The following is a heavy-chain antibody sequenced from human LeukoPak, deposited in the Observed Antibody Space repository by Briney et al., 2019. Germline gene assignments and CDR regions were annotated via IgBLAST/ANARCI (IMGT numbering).Heavy chain of an antibody. Sequence: GGSLRLSCAASGFTFSSYGMHWVRQAPRKGLEWVAFDGSNKYYADSVKGRFTVSRDNSKNTLYLQMNSLRAEDTAVYYCVKDSTHFRVWNSYDTTGLNYWGQGTLVTVSS. V-gene: IGHV3-30*02. D-gene: IGHD3-22*01. J-gene: IGHJ4*02. CDR3: VKDSTHFRVWNSYDTTGLNY. CDR2: DGSNK. CDR1: GFTFSSYG.